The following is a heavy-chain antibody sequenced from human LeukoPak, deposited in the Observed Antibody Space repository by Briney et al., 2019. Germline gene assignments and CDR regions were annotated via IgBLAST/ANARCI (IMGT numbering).Heavy chain of an antibody. V-gene: IGHV4-59*11. CDR3: ARTTYYYDSSATHNWFDP. D-gene: IGHD3-22*01. J-gene: IGHJ5*02. CDR1: GGSISSHC. Sequence: SETLSLTCTVSGGSISSHCWSWIRQPPGKGLEWIGYIYYSGSTNYNPSLKSRVTISVDTSKNQFSLKLSSVTAADTAVHYCARTTYYYDSSATHNWFDPWGQGTLVTVSS. CDR2: IYYSGST.